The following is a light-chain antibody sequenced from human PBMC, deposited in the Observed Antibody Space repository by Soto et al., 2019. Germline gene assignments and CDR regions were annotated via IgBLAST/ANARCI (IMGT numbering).Light chain of an antibody. CDR2: EVS. Sequence: QSALTQPASVSGSPGQSITISCTGTSSDVGAYNYVSWYQQHPGKAPKLIIYEVSDRPSGVPDRFSGSKSGTSASLAITGLQAEDEADYYCQSYDSSLSGLVVFGGGTKLTVL. V-gene: IGLV2-14*03. J-gene: IGLJ2*01. CDR1: SSDVGAYNY. CDR3: QSYDSSLSGLVV.